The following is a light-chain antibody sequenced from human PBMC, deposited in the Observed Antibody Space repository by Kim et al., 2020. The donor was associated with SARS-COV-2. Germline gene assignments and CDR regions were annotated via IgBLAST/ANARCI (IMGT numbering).Light chain of an antibody. V-gene: IGKV3D-20*01. J-gene: IGKJ5*01. Sequence: EIVLTQSPATLSLSPGERATLSCGASQSVTNRYVAWYQQKPGLAPRLLIYNAVARATGIPDRFSGSGSGTDFTLSISRLEPEDFAVYFGQQYGTSPITFGQGTRLEIK. CDR3: QQYGTSPIT. CDR2: NAV. CDR1: QSVTNRY.